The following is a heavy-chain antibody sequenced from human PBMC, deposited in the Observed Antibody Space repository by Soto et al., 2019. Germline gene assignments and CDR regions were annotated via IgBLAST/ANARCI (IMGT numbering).Heavy chain of an antibody. CDR3: VRDDVFFDGSRCSAIPLVF. V-gene: IGHV3-66*01. CDR2: IQSGGPT. J-gene: IGHJ6*03. D-gene: IGHD2-15*01. Sequence: GGSLRLSCAASGFTVSSKYMSWVRQAPGKGLEWVSLIQSGGPTYYADSVKGRFTISRDTSENTLHLQMDSLRAEDTAVYYCVRDDVFFDGSRCSAIPLVFWGTGTMVSV. CDR1: GFTVSSKY.